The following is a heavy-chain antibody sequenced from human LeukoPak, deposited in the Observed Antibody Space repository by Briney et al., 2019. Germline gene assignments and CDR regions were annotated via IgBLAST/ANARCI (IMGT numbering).Heavy chain of an antibody. J-gene: IGHJ3*02. Sequence: ASVKVSCKASGGTFSCYAISWVRQAPRQGLEWMGRIIPILGIANYAQKFQGRVTITADKSTSTAYMELSSLRSEDTAVYYCARVPGIAAAGGTVTSAFDIWGQGTMVTVSS. V-gene: IGHV1-69*04. CDR3: ARVPGIAAAGGTVTSAFDI. CDR1: GGTFSCYA. D-gene: IGHD6-13*01. CDR2: IIPILGIA.